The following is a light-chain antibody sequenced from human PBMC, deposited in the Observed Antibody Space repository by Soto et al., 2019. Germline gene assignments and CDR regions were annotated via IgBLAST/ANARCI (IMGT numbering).Light chain of an antibody. CDR2: DVS. CDR3: CSYAGSYPYV. V-gene: IGLV2-11*01. Sequence: QSALTQPRSVSGSPGQSVTISCTGTSSDVGGYNYVSWYQQHPGKAPKLMIYDVSKRPSGVPDRFSGSKSGNTASLTISGLQAEDEADYCCCSYAGSYPYVFGPGTKLTVL. J-gene: IGLJ1*01. CDR1: SSDVGGYNY.